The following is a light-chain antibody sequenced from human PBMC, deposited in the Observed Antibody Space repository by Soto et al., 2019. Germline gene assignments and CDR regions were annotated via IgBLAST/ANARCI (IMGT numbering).Light chain of an antibody. CDR2: GAS. CDR3: QQYGSSPPYT. Sequence: EIVLTQSPGTLSLSPGERATLSCRASQSVSSSYLAWYQQKPGQAPRLLIYGASSRATGIPDRFSGSGSGSDFPPTIRGLEPEDCAVYYCQQYGSSPPYTVGPGTKVDIK. J-gene: IGKJ3*01. V-gene: IGKV3-20*01. CDR1: QSVSSSY.